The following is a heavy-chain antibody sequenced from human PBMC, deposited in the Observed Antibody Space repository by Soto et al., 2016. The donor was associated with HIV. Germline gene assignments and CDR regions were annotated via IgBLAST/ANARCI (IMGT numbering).Heavy chain of an antibody. CDR1: GGTFSRYA. J-gene: IGHJ4*02. CDR3: ARDSWRTYRSGFDS. D-gene: IGHD5-18*01. V-gene: IGHV1-69*01. Sequence: QVQLVQPGAEVKKPGSSVKVSCKASGGTFSRYAISWVRQAPGQGLEWMGGIIPLFGRTNYAQKFQGRVTITADESTSTVYMELSSLRSEDTAVYYCARDSWRTYRSGFDSWGQGTLVTVSS. CDR2: IIPLFGRT.